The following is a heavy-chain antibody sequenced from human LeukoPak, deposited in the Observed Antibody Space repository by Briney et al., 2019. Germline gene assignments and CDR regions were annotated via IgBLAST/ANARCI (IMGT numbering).Heavy chain of an antibody. CDR1: GFTFSDYY. CDR3: ARSQPLTVTTSFGAFDT. V-gene: IGHV3-11*01. J-gene: IGHJ3*02. D-gene: IGHD4-17*01. CDR2: ISSSGSTI. Sequence: GGSLRLSCAASGFTFSDYYMSWIRQAPGKGLEWVSYISSSGSTIYYADSVKGRFTISRDNAKNSLYLQMNSLRAEDTAVYYCARSQPLTVTTSFGAFDTWGQGTMVTVSS.